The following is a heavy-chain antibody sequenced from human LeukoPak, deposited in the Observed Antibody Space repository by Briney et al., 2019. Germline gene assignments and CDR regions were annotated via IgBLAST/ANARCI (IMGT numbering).Heavy chain of an antibody. V-gene: IGHV3-48*03. Sequence: GGSLRLSCAASKFTFRDYEMNWVRQAPGKGLEWLSYISSSGTTIYYAESVKGRFTISRDNAKYSLYLQMNTLRAEDTAVHYCAGGGNWFDPWGQGALVTVSS. CDR3: AGGGNWFDP. CDR2: ISSSGTTI. J-gene: IGHJ5*02. CDR1: KFTFRDYE. D-gene: IGHD3-16*01.